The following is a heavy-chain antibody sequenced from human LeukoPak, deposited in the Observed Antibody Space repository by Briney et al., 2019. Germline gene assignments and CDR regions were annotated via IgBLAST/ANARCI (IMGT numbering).Heavy chain of an antibody. Sequence: GGYPGLSCEATGFSFSSYGIHWVRQAPGKGLEWVALISYDGSIKYYVDSAKGRFTISRDNSKTTLYLQMNSLRTEDTAVYYCAKGGEMGTIRGYFDYLGQGTLVTVSS. D-gene: IGHD5-24*01. J-gene: IGHJ4*02. CDR2: ISYDGSIK. CDR3: AKGGEMGTIRGYFDY. CDR1: GFSFSSYG. V-gene: IGHV3-30*18.